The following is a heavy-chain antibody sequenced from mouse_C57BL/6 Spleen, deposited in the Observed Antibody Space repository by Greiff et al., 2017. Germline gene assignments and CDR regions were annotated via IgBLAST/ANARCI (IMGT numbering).Heavy chain of an antibody. CDR1: GYTFPDYY. V-gene: IGHV1-76*01. D-gene: IGHD1-1*01. Sequence: QVQLQQSGAELVRPGASVKLSCKASGYTFPDYYINWVKQRPGQGLEWIARIYPGSGNTYYNEKFKGKATLTAEKSSSTAYMQLSSLTSEDSAVYFCARGHYGSSPYAMDYWGQGTSVTVSS. J-gene: IGHJ4*01. CDR2: IYPGSGNT. CDR3: ARGHYGSSPYAMDY.